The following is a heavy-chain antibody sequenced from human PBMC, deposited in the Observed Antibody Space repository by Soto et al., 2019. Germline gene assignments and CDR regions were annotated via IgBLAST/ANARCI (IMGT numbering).Heavy chain of an antibody. CDR3: ARGVGSSPPRY. CDR1: GGSISVYY. D-gene: IGHD1-26*01. Sequence: PSETLSLTCTISGGSISVYYWSWVRQPPGHELEWIGYIYARGSPYYNPSLRSRVTISADTSKNQISLKLTSPTAADTAVYYWARGVGSSPPRYWGRGTLVTVSS. V-gene: IGHV4-59*01. CDR2: IYARGSP. J-gene: IGHJ4*02.